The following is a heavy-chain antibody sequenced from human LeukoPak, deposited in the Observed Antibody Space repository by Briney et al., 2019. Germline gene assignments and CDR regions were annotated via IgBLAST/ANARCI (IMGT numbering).Heavy chain of an antibody. Sequence: GGSLRLSCAPSGLTFISYAMSWVRQPPGKGLKWFSIIIAIGGTTYYADSVKGRFTISRDNSKNTLYLQMLSLRAEDSAIYYCAKDPREYCSSTSCPNWFDPWGQGTLVTVSS. J-gene: IGHJ5*02. V-gene: IGHV3-23*01. CDR3: AKDPREYCSSTSCPNWFDP. CDR1: GLTFISYA. D-gene: IGHD2-2*01. CDR2: IIAIGGTT.